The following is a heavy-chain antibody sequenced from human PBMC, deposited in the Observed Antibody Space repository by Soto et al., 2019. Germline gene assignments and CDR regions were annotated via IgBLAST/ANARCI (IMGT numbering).Heavy chain of an antibody. J-gene: IGHJ4*02. CDR1: GGSISSYY. CDR2: IYYSGST. Sequence: SETLSLTCTVSGGSISSYYWSWIRQPPGKGLEWIGYIYYSGSTNYNPSLKSRVTISVDTSKNQFSLKLSSVTAAETAVYYCARRCGSCFDYWGQGTLVTVSS. D-gene: IGHD1-26*01. V-gene: IGHV4-59*08. CDR3: ARRCGSCFDY.